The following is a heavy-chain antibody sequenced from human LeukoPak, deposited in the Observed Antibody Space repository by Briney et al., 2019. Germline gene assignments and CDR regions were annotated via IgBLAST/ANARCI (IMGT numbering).Heavy chain of an antibody. D-gene: IGHD6-19*01. V-gene: IGHV3-7*01. CDR1: GFTFSSYW. CDR2: IKQDGSEN. CDR3: ARDQRGSGWYRRPQGAYFQH. J-gene: IGHJ1*01. Sequence: QPGGSLRLSCAASGFTFSSYWMSWVRQAPGKGLEWVANIKQDGSENYYVDSVKGRFTISRDNAKNSLYLQMNSLRAEDTAVYYCARDQRGSGWYRRPQGAYFQHWGQGTLVTVSS.